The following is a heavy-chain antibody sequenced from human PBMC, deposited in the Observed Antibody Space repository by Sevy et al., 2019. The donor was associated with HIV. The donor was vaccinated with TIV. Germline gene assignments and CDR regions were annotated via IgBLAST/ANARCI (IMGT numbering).Heavy chain of an antibody. J-gene: IGHJ4*02. V-gene: IGHV1-18*01. Sequence: ASVKVSCKASGYTFTNYGISWVRQAPGQGLEWMGWISAYKGYTNYAQKLQGRVTMTTDTFTNTAYMELRSLTSDDTAVYYCARGSPETDFWGQGTLVTVSS. CDR3: ARGSPETDF. CDR2: ISAYKGYT. CDR1: GYTFTNYG.